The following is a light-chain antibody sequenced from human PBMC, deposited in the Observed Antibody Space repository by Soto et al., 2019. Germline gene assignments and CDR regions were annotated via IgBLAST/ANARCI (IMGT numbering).Light chain of an antibody. CDR3: AAWDVSLNGVV. V-gene: IGLV1-44*01. J-gene: IGLJ2*01. CDR1: SSNIGSNT. Sequence: QSVLTQPPSASGTPGQRVTISCSGSSSNIGSNTVNWYQQLPGTAPKLLIYSNNQWPSGVPDRFSGSKSGTSASLAISGLQSEDEDDYYCAAWDVSLNGVVFGGGTKVTVL. CDR2: SNN.